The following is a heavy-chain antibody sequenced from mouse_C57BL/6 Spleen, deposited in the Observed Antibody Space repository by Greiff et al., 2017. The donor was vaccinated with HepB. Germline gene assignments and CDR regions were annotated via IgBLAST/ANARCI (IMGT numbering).Heavy chain of an antibody. Sequence: EVQRVESGGDLVKPGGSLKLSCAASGFTFSSYGMSWVRQTPDKRLEWVATISSGGSYTYYPDSVKGRFTISRDNAKNTLYLQMSSLKSEDTAMYYCARLITTVVGYFDVWGTGTTVTVSS. V-gene: IGHV5-6*01. CDR3: ARLITTVVGYFDV. J-gene: IGHJ1*03. CDR2: ISSGGSYT. D-gene: IGHD1-1*01. CDR1: GFTFSSYG.